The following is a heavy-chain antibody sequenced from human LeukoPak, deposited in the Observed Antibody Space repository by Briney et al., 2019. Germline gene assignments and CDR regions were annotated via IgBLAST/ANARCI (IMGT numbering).Heavy chain of an antibody. D-gene: IGHD2-2*01. CDR1: GFTFGDYA. Sequence: PGGSLRLSCSASGFTFGDYAMSWVRQAPGKGLEWVGFIRSKAYGGAAEYAASVKGRFTISRDDSRSITYLQMNSLKTEDSAVYHCTRDGLHCSSSSCHPYYYYYVDVRGKGTTVTVSS. CDR2: IRSKAYGGAA. V-gene: IGHV3-49*04. J-gene: IGHJ6*03. CDR3: TRDGLHCSSSSCHPYYYYYVDV.